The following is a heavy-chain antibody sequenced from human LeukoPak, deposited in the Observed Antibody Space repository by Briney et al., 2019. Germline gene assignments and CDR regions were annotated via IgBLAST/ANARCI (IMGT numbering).Heavy chain of an antibody. CDR3: ARLHFAAAEEFDP. Sequence: PSETLSLTRTVLGGSINGYYWSWIRQPPGKGLEWIGYIYYSGNTNYNPSLKSRVSISVDTSKNQFSLNLSSVTAADTAVYYCARLHFAAAEEFDPWGQGTLVTVSS. J-gene: IGHJ5*02. D-gene: IGHD6-13*01. V-gene: IGHV4-59*08. CDR1: GGSINGYY. CDR2: IYYSGNT.